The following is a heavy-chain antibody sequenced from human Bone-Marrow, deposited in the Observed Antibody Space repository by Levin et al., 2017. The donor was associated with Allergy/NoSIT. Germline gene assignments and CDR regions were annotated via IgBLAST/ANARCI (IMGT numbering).Heavy chain of an antibody. CDR1: GGTFSSYA. V-gene: IGHV1-69*13. CDR2: IIPIFGTA. CDR3: ARAPRYCSGGSCDLEGYYFDY. J-gene: IGHJ4*02. D-gene: IGHD2-15*01. Sequence: VASVKVSCKASGGTFSSYAISWVRQAPGQGLEWMGGIIPIFGTANYAQKFQGRVTITADESTSTAYMELSSLRSEDTAVYYCARAPRYCSGGSCDLEGYYFDYWGQGTLVTVSS.